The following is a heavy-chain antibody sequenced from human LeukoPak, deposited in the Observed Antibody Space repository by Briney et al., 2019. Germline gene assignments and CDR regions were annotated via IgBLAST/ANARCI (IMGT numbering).Heavy chain of an antibody. V-gene: IGHV1-2*06. D-gene: IGHD3-10*01. J-gene: IGHJ3*02. CDR1: GSTFTGYS. CDR2: IHPNSGGT. CDR3: ARPRSMVRGGKNDAFDI. Sequence: ASVKLSCKASGSTFTGYSMNWVRQAPRQELEWMGRIHPNSGGTNYAQKFQGRVTMTRDTSISTAYMDLSRLRSDDTAVYYCARPRSMVRGGKNDAFDIWGQGTMVTVSS.